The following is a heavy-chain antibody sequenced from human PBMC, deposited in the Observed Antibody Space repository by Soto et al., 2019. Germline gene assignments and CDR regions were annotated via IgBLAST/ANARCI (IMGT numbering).Heavy chain of an antibody. Sequence: GGSLRLSCAASGFTFSSYAMSWVRPAPGKGLERVSAISGSGGSTYYADYVKGRFTISRDNSKNTLNLQMNSLRAEDTAVYYGANPVRGAFDIWGQGTMFTVSS. V-gene: IGHV3-23*01. CDR1: GFTFSSYA. CDR3: ANPVRGAFDI. CDR2: ISGSGGST. J-gene: IGHJ3*02.